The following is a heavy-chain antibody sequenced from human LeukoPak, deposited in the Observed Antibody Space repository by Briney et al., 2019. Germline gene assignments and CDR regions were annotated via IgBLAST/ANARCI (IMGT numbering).Heavy chain of an antibody. D-gene: IGHD4-17*01. V-gene: IGHV1-18*04. CDR2: ISAYNGNT. Sequence: ASVKVSCKASGYTFTGYYMHWVRQAPGQGLEWMGWISAYNGNTNYAQKLQGRVTMTTDTSTSTAYMELRSLRSDDTAVYYCARERYYFDYWGQGTLVTVSS. CDR1: GYTFTGYY. CDR3: ARERYYFDY. J-gene: IGHJ4*02.